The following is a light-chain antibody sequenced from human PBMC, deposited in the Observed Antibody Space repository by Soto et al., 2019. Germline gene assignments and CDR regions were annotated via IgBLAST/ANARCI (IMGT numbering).Light chain of an antibody. V-gene: IGKV3-15*01. CDR3: QQYKNWLTWT. Sequence: DIVMTQSPATLSMSPGARATLSRRASQSVGSDLVWYRQKPGQAPRLLIYGASNRATGVPDRFSGSGSGTEFTLTISSLQSEDFAVYYCQQYKNWLTWTFGQGTKVDIK. J-gene: IGKJ1*01. CDR2: GAS. CDR1: QSVGSD.